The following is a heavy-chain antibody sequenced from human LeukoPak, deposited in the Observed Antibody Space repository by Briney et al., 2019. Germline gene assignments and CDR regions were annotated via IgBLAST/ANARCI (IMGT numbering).Heavy chain of an antibody. CDR2: ISSSSSYI. D-gene: IGHD2-2*02. CDR3: ARGYDVVVPADIFGY. J-gene: IGHJ4*02. V-gene: IGHV3-21*01. CDR1: GFTFSSYS. Sequence: PGGSLRLSCAASGFTFSSYSMNWVRQAPGKGLEWVSSISSSSSYIYYADSVKDRFTISRDNAKNSLYLQMNSLRAEDTAVYYCARGYDVVVPADIFGYWGQGTLVTVSS.